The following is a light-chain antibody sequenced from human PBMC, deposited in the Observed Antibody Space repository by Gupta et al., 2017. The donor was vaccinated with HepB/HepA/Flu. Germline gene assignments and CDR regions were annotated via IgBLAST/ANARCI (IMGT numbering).Light chain of an antibody. CDR2: NDI. Sequence: QFVLSQPPSASGTPGQRVTISCSGRNSNIGDNEVNWYRQFPGKSPSLLIYNDIQRPSGVPDRFSASRSGTSASLAISGLQSEDEAEYYCSSWDDSLNGLVLGGGTKLTVL. V-gene: IGLV1-44*01. J-gene: IGLJ3*02. CDR1: NSNIGDNE. CDR3: SSWDDSLNGLV.